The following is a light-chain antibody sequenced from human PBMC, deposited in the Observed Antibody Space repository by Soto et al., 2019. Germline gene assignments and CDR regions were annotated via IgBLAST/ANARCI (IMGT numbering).Light chain of an antibody. CDR2: GAS. CDR3: QQYDSVFT. J-gene: IGKJ5*01. V-gene: IGKV1-33*01. CDR1: QGITNY. Sequence: DIQMTQSPSSLSAPVGDRVTITCQASQGITNYLNWYQQKPGKAPKLLIYGASNLETGVPSRFSGSGSGTDFTFTISSLQAEDIATYFCQQYDSVFTFGQGTRLEIK.